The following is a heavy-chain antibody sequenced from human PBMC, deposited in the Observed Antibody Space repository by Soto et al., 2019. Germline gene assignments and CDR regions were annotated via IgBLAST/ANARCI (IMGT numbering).Heavy chain of an antibody. J-gene: IGHJ3*02. D-gene: IGHD4-17*01. CDR2: IWYDGSNK. CDR3: ARDLSGDYGALDT. CDR1: GFTFSSYG. V-gene: IGHV3-33*01. Sequence: GGSLRLSCAASGFTFSSYGMHWVRQAPGKGLEWVAVIWYDGSNKYYADSVKGRFTISRDNSKNTLYLQMNSLRAEDTAVYYCARDLSGDYGALDTWGQGTMVTVSS.